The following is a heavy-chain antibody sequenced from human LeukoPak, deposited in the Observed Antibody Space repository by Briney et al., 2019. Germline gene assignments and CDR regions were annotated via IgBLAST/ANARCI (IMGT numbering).Heavy chain of an antibody. CDR1: GGSFSGYY. J-gene: IGHJ3*02. V-gene: IGHV4-34*01. Sequence: SETLSLTCAVYGGSFSGYYWSWIRQPPGKGLEWIGEINHSGSTNYNPSLKSRVTISVDTSKNQFSLKLSSVTAADTAVYYCARQLGYCSGGICYRVRAAFDIWGQGTMVTVSS. CDR2: INHSGST. CDR3: ARQLGYCSGGICYRVRAAFDI. D-gene: IGHD2-15*01.